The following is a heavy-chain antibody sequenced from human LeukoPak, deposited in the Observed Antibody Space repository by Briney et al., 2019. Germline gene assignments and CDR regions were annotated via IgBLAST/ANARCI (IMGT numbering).Heavy chain of an antibody. Sequence: GGSLRLSCAASGFTFSTYAMNWVRQAPGKGLEWVSAISGSGGSTYYADSVKGRFTISRDNSKNTLYLQMNSLRAEDTAVYYCAKGIAAGVKYYFDYWGQGTLVTVSS. CDR3: AKGIAAGVKYYFDY. J-gene: IGHJ4*02. CDR1: GFTFSTYA. CDR2: ISGSGGST. D-gene: IGHD6-13*01. V-gene: IGHV3-23*01.